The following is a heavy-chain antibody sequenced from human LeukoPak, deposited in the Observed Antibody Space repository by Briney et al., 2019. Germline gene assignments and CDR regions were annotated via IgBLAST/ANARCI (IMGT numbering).Heavy chain of an antibody. D-gene: IGHD3-22*01. CDR3: AKSAGRYYYDMPLN. V-gene: IGHV3-23*01. CDR1: GFTFSSYA. J-gene: IGHJ4*02. CDR2: ISGSGGST. Sequence: PGGSLRLSCAASGFTFSSYAMSWVRQAPGKGLGWVSAISGSGGSTYYADSVKGRFTISRDNSKNTLYLQMNSLRADDTAVYYCAKSAGRYYYDMPLNWGQGTLVTVSS.